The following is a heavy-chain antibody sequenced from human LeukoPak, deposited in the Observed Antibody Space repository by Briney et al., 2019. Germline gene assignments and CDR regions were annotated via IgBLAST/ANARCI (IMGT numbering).Heavy chain of an antibody. V-gene: IGHV3-23*01. D-gene: IGHD4-23*01. Sequence: PGGSLRLSCSASGFTFSSYAMSWVRQAPGKGLEWVSAISGSGGSTYYAESVKGRFTISRDNSKNTLYLQMNSLRAEDTALYYCAKDIGYGGNCFDYWGQGALVTVSS. CDR3: AKDIGYGGNCFDY. CDR1: GFTFSSYA. CDR2: ISGSGGST. J-gene: IGHJ4*02.